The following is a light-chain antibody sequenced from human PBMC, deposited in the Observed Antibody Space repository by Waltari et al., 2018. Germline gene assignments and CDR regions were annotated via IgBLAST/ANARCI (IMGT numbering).Light chain of an antibody. CDR1: QNIINY. Sequence: EIVLTQSPATLSVSPGERVTLSCRASQNIINYLAWYQLKPGQAPRLLIHDASNRAIGIPVRFSGSGSGTDFILTISSLEPEDFAVYYCQKRSNWPLTFGGGTKVEIK. CDR2: DAS. V-gene: IGKV3-11*01. J-gene: IGKJ4*01. CDR3: QKRSNWPLT.